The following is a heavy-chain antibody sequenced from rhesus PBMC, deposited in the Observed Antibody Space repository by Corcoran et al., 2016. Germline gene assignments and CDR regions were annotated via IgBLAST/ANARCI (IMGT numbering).Heavy chain of an antibody. Sequence: QLQLQESGPGLVKPSETLSLTCAVSGGSISGYDWSWIRQPPGKGLEWIGNIEDNIPVTNYNPSLKSRVTISKDTSKNQFSMKLSSVTAADTAVYYCARHNVLQTVAATGGLDSWVQGVVVTVSS. V-gene: IGHV4-81*01. CDR1: GGSISGYD. CDR3: ARHNVLQTVAATGGLDS. J-gene: IGHJ6*01. D-gene: IGHD4-29*01. CDR2: IEDNIPVT.